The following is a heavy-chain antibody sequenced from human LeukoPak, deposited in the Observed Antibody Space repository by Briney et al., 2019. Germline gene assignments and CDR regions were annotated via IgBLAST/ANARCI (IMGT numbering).Heavy chain of an antibody. CDR1: GFTFSGSA. V-gene: IGHV3-73*01. D-gene: IGHD1-1*01. Sequence: GGSLRLSCAASGFTFSGSAMHWVRQASGKGLEWVGRIRSKANNYATAYAASVKGRFTISRDDSKNTAYLQMNSLKTEDTAVYYCTTRSFWWNDDAGAFDIWGQGTMVTVSS. CDR3: TTRSFWWNDDAGAFDI. CDR2: IRSKANNYAT. J-gene: IGHJ3*02.